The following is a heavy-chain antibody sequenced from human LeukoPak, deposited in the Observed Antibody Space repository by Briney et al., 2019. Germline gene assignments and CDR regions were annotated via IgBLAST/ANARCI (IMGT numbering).Heavy chain of an antibody. V-gene: IGHV1-18*04. CDR3: ARDHLGGYDCDY. J-gene: IGHJ4*02. CDR2: ISAYNGST. Sequence: ASVKVSCKASGYTFTSYGISWVRQAPGQGLEWMGWISAYNGSTNYAQKLQGRVTMTTDTSTSTAYMELRSLRSDDTAVYYCARDHLGGYDCDYWGQGTLVTVSS. CDR1: GYTFTSYG. D-gene: IGHD5-12*01.